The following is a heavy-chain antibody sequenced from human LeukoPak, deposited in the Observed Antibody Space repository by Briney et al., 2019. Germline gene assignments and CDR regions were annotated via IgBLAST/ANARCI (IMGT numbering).Heavy chain of an antibody. D-gene: IGHD1-26*01. CDR3: TTDGSTTLSNTFDY. J-gene: IGHJ4*02. CDR2: IKSRNRGQTV. V-gene: IGHV3-15*01. Sequence: PGGALRLSCAASGFTFSDAWMKWVRLAPGKGLEWVCRIKSRNRGQTVDYAANVTGRFTISRDDSKTTVYLQMNSLKTEDTAIYYCTTDGSTTLSNTFDYWGQGTLVTVSS. CDR1: GFTFSDAW.